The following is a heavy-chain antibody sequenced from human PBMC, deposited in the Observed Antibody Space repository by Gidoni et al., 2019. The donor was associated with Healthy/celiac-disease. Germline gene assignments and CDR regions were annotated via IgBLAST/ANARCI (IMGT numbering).Heavy chain of an antibody. CDR1: GGTFSSYA. V-gene: IGHV1-69*06. CDR3: AARGVTVTKRRDYYYYYGMDD. Sequence: QVQLVQSGAEVKKPGSSRKVACKASGGTFSSYAISWVRQAPGQGLEWMGGIIPIFGTANYAQKFQGRVTITADKSTSTAYMELSSLRSEDTAVYYCAARGVTVTKRRDYYYYYGMDDWGQGTTVTVSS. CDR2: IIPIFGTA. D-gene: IGHD4-17*01. J-gene: IGHJ6*02.